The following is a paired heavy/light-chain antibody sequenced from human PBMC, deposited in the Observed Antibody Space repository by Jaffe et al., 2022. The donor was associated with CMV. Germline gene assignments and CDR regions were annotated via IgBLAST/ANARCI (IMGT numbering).Light chain of an antibody. V-gene: IGLV2-23*02. J-gene: IGLJ3*02. CDR2: DVS. Sequence: QSALTQPASVSGSPGHSITISCTGTSSDIGSYDLVSWYQQHPGKAPKLMISDVSRRPAGVSNRFSGSKSGSTASLTISGLQAEDEADYYCCSYVGNRILVFGGGTKLTVL. CDR3: CSYVGNRILV. CDR1: SSDIGSYDL.
Heavy chain of an antibody. CDR1: GYSFTNYW. CDR2: IDPSDSYS. Sequence: EVQVVQSGAEVKKPGESLRISCKVSGYSFTNYWISWVRQMPGKGLEWMGNIDPSDSYSSYSPSFQGHVTISADKSISTAYLQWNYLKASDTAIYYCARHRGTRDGYNSFDFWGQGSLVTVSS. D-gene: IGHD5-18*01. J-gene: IGHJ4*02. CDR3: ARHRGTRDGYNSFDF. V-gene: IGHV5-10-1*03.